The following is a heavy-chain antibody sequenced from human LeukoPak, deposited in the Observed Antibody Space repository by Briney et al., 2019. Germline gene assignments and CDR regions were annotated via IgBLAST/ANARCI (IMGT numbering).Heavy chain of an antibody. CDR1: GGSISSSSYY. Sequence: SETLSLTCTVSGGSISSSSYYWGWIRQPPGKGLEWIGSIYYSGSTYYNPSLKSRVTISVDTSKNQFSLKLGSVTAADTAVYYCARFDYYDSSGYYAYYFDYWGQGTLVTVSS. J-gene: IGHJ4*02. D-gene: IGHD3-22*01. CDR3: ARFDYYDSSGYYAYYFDY. CDR2: IYYSGST. V-gene: IGHV4-39*01.